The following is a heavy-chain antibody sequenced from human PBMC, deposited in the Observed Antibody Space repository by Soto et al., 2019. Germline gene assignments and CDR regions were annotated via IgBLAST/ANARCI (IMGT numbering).Heavy chain of an antibody. V-gene: IGHV4-59*01. CDR3: ARGTSGDEX. D-gene: IGHD2-15*01. Sequence: PSETLSLTCTVSGGSINNFYWSWIRQPPGKGLEWIGYVYYSGTTNYNPSLKSRVTISVDTYKNQFSLKLSSVTAVDTAVYYCARGTSGDEXWGRGTLVTVSX. CDR1: GGSINNFY. J-gene: IGHJ4*02. CDR2: VYYSGTT.